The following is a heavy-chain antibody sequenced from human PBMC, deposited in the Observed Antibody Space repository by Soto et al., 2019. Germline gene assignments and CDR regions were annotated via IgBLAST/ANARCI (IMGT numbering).Heavy chain of an antibody. V-gene: IGHV4-34*01. CDR3: ARGRIAAADY. Sequence: TSETLSLTCAVYGGSFSGYYWSWIRQPPGKGLEWIGEINHSGSTNYNPSLKSRVTISVGTSKNQFSLKLSSVTAADTAVYYCARGRIAAADYWGQGTLVTVSS. CDR2: INHSGST. J-gene: IGHJ4*02. D-gene: IGHD6-13*01. CDR1: GGSFSGYY.